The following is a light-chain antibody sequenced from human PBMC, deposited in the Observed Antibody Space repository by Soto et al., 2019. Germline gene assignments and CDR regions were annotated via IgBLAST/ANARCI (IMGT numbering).Light chain of an antibody. Sequence: IQMTQSPSPLSASVVVRGTITCRARQSISNDLGWYQQKPGKAPKLLIYAASSLQSGVPSRFSGSGSGTDFTLTISSLQPEDFATYYCLQYYNYPLTFGGGTMVDI. J-gene: IGKJ4*01. CDR1: QSISND. V-gene: IGKV1-6*01. CDR3: LQYYNYPLT. CDR2: AAS.